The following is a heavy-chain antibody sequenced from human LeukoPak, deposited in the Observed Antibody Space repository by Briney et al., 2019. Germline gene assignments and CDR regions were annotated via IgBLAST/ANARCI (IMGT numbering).Heavy chain of an antibody. Sequence: SQTLSLTCAISGDTVSSNTATWNWIRQSPSRGLEWLGRTYYRSKWNTDYAASVQNRITINPDTSTNQFSLQLKSATPEDTAVYYCSRQRSTSTYYFGLDVWGQGTTVTVSS. D-gene: IGHD6-6*01. CDR3: SRQRSTSTYYFGLDV. CDR2: TYYRSKWNT. J-gene: IGHJ6*02. V-gene: IGHV6-1*01. CDR1: GDTVSSNTAT.